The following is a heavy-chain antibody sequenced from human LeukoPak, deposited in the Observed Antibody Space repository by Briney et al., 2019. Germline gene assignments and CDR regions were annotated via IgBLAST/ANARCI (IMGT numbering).Heavy chain of an antibody. CDR1: GLTFGDYY. CDR2: ISSGSSDI. Sequence: GGSLRLSCTVSGLTFGDYYMSWIRQAPGKGLEWVSYISSGSSDIFYADSVRGRFTISRDNAKNSLFLLMSSLRAEDTAIYFCARVLPARNLGSPYCFDYWGQGTLVTVSS. D-gene: IGHD3-10*01. CDR3: ARVLPARNLGSPYCFDY. J-gene: IGHJ4*02. V-gene: IGHV3-11*04.